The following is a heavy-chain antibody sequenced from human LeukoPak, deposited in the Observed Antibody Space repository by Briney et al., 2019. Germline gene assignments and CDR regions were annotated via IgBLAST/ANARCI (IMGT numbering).Heavy chain of an antibody. Sequence: ASVKVSCKASGYTFTGYYMHWVRQAPGQGLEWMGWINPNSAGTNYAQKFQGRVTMTRDTSISTAYMELSRLRSDDTALYYCARDAFDRNNHFDYWGQGTLVTVSS. V-gene: IGHV1-2*02. D-gene: IGHD3-9*01. CDR3: ARDAFDRNNHFDY. CDR2: INPNSAGT. J-gene: IGHJ4*02. CDR1: GYTFTGYY.